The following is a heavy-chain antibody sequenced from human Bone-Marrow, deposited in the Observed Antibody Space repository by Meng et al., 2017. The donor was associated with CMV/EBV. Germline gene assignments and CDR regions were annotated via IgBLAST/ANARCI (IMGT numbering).Heavy chain of an antibody. J-gene: IGHJ6*02. CDR2: INPSGGST. CDR1: GYTFTSYY. Sequence: ASVKVSCKASGYTFTSYYMHWVRQAPGQGLEWMGIINPSGGSTSYAQKFQGRVTMTRDTSTSTVYMELSSLRSEDTAVYYCARDSHEYSTPRWETYYYYGMDVWGQGTTVTVSS. D-gene: IGHD6-6*01. CDR3: ARDSHEYSTPRWETYYYYGMDV. V-gene: IGHV1-46*01.